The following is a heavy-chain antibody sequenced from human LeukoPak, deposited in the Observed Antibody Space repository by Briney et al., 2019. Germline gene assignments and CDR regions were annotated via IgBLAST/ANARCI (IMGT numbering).Heavy chain of an antibody. CDR2: IYPGDSDT. D-gene: IGHD4-11*01. V-gene: IGHV5-51*01. Sequence: GESLKISCKGSGYSFTSYWIGWVRQMPGKGLEWMGIIYPGDSDTRYSPSFQGQVTISADKSISTAYLQWSSLKASDTAMYYCARQKGHDYLKDYYYYYGMDVWGQGTTVTVSS. CDR1: GYSFTSYW. J-gene: IGHJ6*02. CDR3: ARQKGHDYLKDYYYYYGMDV.